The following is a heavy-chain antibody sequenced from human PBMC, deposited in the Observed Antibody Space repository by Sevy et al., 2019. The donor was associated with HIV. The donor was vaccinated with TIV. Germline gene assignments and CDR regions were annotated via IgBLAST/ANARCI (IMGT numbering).Heavy chain of an antibody. V-gene: IGHV3-23*01. J-gene: IGHJ6*03. CDR1: GFTFSSYA. D-gene: IGHD2-2*01. Sequence: GGSLRLSCAASGFTFSSYATSWVRQAPGKGLEWVSTISGSCDNTFYADSAKGRLTISRENSTNTPYLQMNSLGAEDTAVYYCAKGLCTSIDADYYNYMDVSGKGTTVTVSS. CDR3: AKGLCTSIDADYYNYMDV. CDR2: ISGSCDNT.